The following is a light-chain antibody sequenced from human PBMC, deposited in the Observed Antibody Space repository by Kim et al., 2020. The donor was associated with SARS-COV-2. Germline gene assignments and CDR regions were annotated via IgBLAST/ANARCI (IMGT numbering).Light chain of an antibody. Sequence: SYELTQPLSVSVALGQTARITCWENNIGSKSVHWYQQRPGQAPVLVIYRDSNRPSGIPERFSASNSGKTATLTISRAQAGDEADYHCQAWDSGTVVFGTGTKVNVL. J-gene: IGLJ1*01. V-gene: IGLV3-9*01. CDR1: NIGSKS. CDR2: RDS. CDR3: QAWDSGTVV.